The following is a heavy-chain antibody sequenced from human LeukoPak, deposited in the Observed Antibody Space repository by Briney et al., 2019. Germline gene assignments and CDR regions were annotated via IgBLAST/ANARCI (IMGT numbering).Heavy chain of an antibody. CDR3: VRGSTLRHYQY. V-gene: IGHV4-39*01. CDR1: GGSISSSTYY. J-gene: IGHJ4*02. D-gene: IGHD3-16*01. Sequence: SETLSLTCTVSGGSISSSTYYWGWIRRPPGKGLERIGNIYYSGSTYYNPSLKSRVTVSVDTSKNQFSLNLSSVTAADTAVYYCVRGSTLRHYQYWGQGTLVTVSS. CDR2: IYYSGST.